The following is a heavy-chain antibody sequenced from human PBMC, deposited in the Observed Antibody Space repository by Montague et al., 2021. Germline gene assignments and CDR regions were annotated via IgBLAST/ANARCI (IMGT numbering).Heavy chain of an antibody. CDR2: LSSNSRHI. CDR3: ARISTNRFFNAFDL. CDR1: GFTSGAYT. J-gene: IGHJ3*01. Sequence: SLRLSCAASGFTSGAYTMTWVRQAPGKGLDYVSSLSSNSRHIYSAAPLRGRFTISRDNAGNSLYLQMDSLRAEDTAVYYCARISTNRFFNAFDLWGRGTVVIVSS. V-gene: IGHV3-21*01. D-gene: IGHD2-8*01.